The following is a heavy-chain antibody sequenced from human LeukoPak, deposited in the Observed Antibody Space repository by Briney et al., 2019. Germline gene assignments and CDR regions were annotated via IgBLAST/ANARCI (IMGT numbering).Heavy chain of an antibody. CDR3: ARAKQGVDGVVQTFYYYYYMDV. D-gene: IGHD3-3*01. J-gene: IGHJ6*03. Sequence: SVKVSCKASGVTFSSYAISWVRQAPGQGLEWMGGIIPIFGTANYAQKFQGRVTITADESTSTAYMELSSLRSEDTAVYYCARAKQGVDGVVQTFYYYYYMDVWGKGTTVTASS. CDR2: IIPIFGTA. CDR1: GVTFSSYA. V-gene: IGHV1-69*13.